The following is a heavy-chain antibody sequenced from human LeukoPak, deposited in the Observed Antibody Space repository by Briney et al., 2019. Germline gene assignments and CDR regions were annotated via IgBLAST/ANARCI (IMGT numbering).Heavy chain of an antibody. CDR3: ARGRGYSGSYYFDY. V-gene: IGHV3-30*04. D-gene: IGHD1-26*01. Sequence: GRSLRLSCAASGFTFSNYAMHWVRQAPGKGLKWVAVISYDGSNKYYADSVKGRFTISRDNSKNTLYLQMNSLRAEDTAVYYCARGRGYSGSYYFDYWGQGTLVTVSS. J-gene: IGHJ4*02. CDR2: ISYDGSNK. CDR1: GFTFSNYA.